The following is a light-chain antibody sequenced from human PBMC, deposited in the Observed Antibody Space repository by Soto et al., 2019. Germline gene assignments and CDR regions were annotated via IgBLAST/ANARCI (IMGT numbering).Light chain of an antibody. CDR2: DVN. J-gene: IGLJ2*01. V-gene: IGLV2-14*03. CDR3: TSWTTSTTMI. CDR1: SSDIGAYNY. Sequence: QSALTQPASVSGSPGQSITISCTGTSSDIGAYNYVSWYQQHPGKAPKLMIYDVNIRPSGVSNRFSGSKSGNTASLTISGLKAEDEDDYYCTSWTTSTTMIFGGGTKLTVL.